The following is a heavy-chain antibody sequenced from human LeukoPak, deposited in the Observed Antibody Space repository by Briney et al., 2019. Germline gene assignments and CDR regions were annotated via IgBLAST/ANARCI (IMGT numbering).Heavy chain of an antibody. J-gene: IGHJ5*02. CDR2: ISSSSTI. CDR3: ARAQNYDFWSGYYDWFDP. Sequence: PGGSLRLSCAASGFTFSSYSMNWVRQAPGKGLEWVSYISSSSTIYYADSVKGRFTISRDNAKNSLYLQMNSLRAEDTAVYYCARAQNYDFWSGYYDWFDPWGQGTLVTVSS. D-gene: IGHD3-3*01. CDR1: GFTFSSYS. V-gene: IGHV3-48*01.